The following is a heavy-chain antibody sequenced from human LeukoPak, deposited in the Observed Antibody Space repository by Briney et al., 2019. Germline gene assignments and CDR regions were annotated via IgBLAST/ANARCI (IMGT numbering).Heavy chain of an antibody. J-gene: IGHJ4*02. CDR1: GGSFSGYY. CDR3: ARGRRGRWELPIDY. D-gene: IGHD1-26*01. CDR2: IYYSGST. V-gene: IGHV4-30-4*08. Sequence: PSETLSLTCAVYGGSFSGYYWSWIRQPPGKGLEWIGYIYYSGSTYYNPSLKSRVTISVDTSKNQFSLKLSSVTAADTAVYYCARGRRGRWELPIDYWGQGTLVTVSS.